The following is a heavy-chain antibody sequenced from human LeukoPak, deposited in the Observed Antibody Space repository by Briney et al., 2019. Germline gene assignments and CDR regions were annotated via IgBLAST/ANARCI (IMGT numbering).Heavy chain of an antibody. CDR1: GGTFSSYA. J-gene: IGHJ4*02. CDR3: ARVLWFGEDGVYYFDY. Sequence: VASVKVSCKASGGTFSSYAISWVRQAPGQGLEWMGGIIPIFGTANYAQKFQGRVTITADESTSTAYMELSSLRSEDTAVYYCARVLWFGEDGVYYFDYWGQGTLVTVSS. CDR2: IIPIFGTA. D-gene: IGHD3-10*01. V-gene: IGHV1-69*13.